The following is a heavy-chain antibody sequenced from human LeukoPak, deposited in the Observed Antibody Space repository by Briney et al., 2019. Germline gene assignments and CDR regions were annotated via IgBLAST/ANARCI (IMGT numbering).Heavy chain of an antibody. J-gene: IGHJ4*02. CDR2: IYYSGST. V-gene: IGHV4-30-4*01. D-gene: IGHD1-1*01. CDR3: ARSWNDSFDY. Sequence: SETLSLTCTVSGGSISSGDYYWSWIRQPPGKGLEWIGYIYYSGSTYYNPSLKSRVTISVDTSKNQFSLKLSSVTAADTAVYYCARSWNDSFDYWGQGTLDTVSS. CDR1: GGSISSGDYY.